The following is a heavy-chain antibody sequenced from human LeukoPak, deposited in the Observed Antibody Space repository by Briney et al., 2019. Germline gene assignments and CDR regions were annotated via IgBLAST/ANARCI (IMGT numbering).Heavy chain of an antibody. D-gene: IGHD6-19*01. CDR3: ARGDDHNSGSLDY. V-gene: IGHV3-74*01. J-gene: IGHJ4*02. CDR1: GFTFSSYW. Sequence: GGSLRLSCAASGFTFSSYWMHWVRQAPGKGPVWVSRINSDGSSIRYAESVKGRFTISRDNSKNTLYVQMNSLRAEDTAVYYCARGDDHNSGSLDYWGQGTLVTVSS. CDR2: INSDGSSI.